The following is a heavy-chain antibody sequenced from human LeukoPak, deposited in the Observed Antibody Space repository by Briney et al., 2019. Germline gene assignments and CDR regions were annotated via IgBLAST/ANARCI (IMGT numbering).Heavy chain of an antibody. J-gene: IGHJ4*02. CDR2: ISGSGGST. V-gene: IGHV3-23*01. CDR1: GFTFSSYA. CDR3: VRGSGSYYNDGYY. D-gene: IGHD3-10*01. Sequence: GGSLRLSCAASGFTFSSYAMSWVRQAPGKGLEWVSAISGSGGSTYYADSVKGRFTISRDNSKNTLYLQMNSLRAEDTAVYYCVRGSGSYYNDGYYWGQGTLVTVSS.